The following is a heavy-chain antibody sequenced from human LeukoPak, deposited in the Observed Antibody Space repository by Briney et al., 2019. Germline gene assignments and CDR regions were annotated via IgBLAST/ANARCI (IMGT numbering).Heavy chain of an antibody. CDR3: ARDFSSSWYRLNWFDP. V-gene: IGHV3-7*01. J-gene: IGHJ5*02. CDR1: GFTFSSYW. CDR2: IKQDGSEK. Sequence: PGGSLRLSCAVSGFTFSSYWMSWVRQAPGKGLEWVANIKQDGSEKYYVDSVKGRFTISRDNAKNSLYLQMNSLRAEDTAVYYCARDFSSSWYRLNWFDPWGQGTLVTVSS. D-gene: IGHD6-13*01.